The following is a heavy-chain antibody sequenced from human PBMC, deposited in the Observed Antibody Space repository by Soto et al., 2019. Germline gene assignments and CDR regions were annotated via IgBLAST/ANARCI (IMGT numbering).Heavy chain of an antibody. Sequence: PSETLSLTCAVSGGSISSSNWWNWVRQPPGKGLEWIGEIHHSGSTNYNPSLKSRVTISVDKSKNQFSLKLNSVTAADTAVYYCARDGAGYSGYDFHGDYWGQGTLVTVSS. CDR3: ARDGAGYSGYDFHGDY. CDR1: GGSISSSNW. CDR2: IHHSGST. J-gene: IGHJ4*02. V-gene: IGHV4-4*02. D-gene: IGHD5-12*01.